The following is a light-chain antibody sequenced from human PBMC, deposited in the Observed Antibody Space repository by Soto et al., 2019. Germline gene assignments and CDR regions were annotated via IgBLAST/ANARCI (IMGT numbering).Light chain of an antibody. CDR1: HSVNSH. CDR3: QQHNNWPRT. Sequence: DIMVTQLPATCPVSPAERVTRSFRTSHSVNSHVAWYQQKPGQAPRLLLYGASTRATGIPVRFSGSGFGTEFTLTISSLQSEDFAVYYCQQHNNWPRTFGQGTKVDIK. J-gene: IGKJ1*01. V-gene: IGKV3-15*01. CDR2: GAS.